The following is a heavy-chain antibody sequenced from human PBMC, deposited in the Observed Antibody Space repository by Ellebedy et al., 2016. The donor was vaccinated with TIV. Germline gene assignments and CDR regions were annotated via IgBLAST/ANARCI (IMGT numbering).Heavy chain of an antibody. D-gene: IGHD5-24*01. CDR2: ISSSGSTI. Sequence: GESLKISCAASGFTFSDYYMSWIRQAPGKGLEWVSYISSSGSTIYYADSVKGRFTISRDNAKNSLYLQMNSLRAEDTAVYYCARVGRDVEMATIWYWGQGTLVTVSS. CDR3: ARVGRDVEMATIWY. CDR1: GFTFSDYY. V-gene: IGHV3-11*01. J-gene: IGHJ4*02.